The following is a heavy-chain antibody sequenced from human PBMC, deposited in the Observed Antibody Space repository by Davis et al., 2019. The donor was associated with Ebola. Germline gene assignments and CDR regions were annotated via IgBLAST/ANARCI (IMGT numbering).Heavy chain of an antibody. V-gene: IGHV3-43D*03. CDR2: ISWDGGST. Sequence: GESLKISCAASGFTFDDYAMHWVRQAPGKGLEWVSLISWDGGSTYYADSVKGRFTISRDNSKNSLYLQMNSLRAENTALYYCAKDGENSSWYGIDYWGQGTLVTVSS. J-gene: IGHJ4*02. CDR1: GFTFDDYA. CDR3: AKDGENSSWYGIDY. D-gene: IGHD6-13*01.